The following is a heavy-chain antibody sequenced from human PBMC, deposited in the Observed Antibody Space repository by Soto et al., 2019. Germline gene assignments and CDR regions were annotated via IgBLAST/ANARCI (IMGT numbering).Heavy chain of an antibody. V-gene: IGHV4-38-2*01. CDR1: GYSISSGYY. J-gene: IGHJ5*02. CDR3: ARANYGGNGLGPGWFVA. Sequence: SETLSLTCAVSGYSISSGYYWGWILQPPGKGLEWIGSIYHSGSTYYNPSLKSRVTISVDTSKNQFSLKLRSVNAADTAVYYCARANYGGNGLGPGWFVAWGQGALVTV. D-gene: IGHD4-17*01. CDR2: IYHSGST.